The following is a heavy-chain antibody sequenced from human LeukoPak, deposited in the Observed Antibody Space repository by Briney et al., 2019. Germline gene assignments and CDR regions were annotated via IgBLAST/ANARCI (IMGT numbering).Heavy chain of an antibody. V-gene: IGHV1-18*01. Sequence: ASVKVSCKPSGYTFSSYGISCVRQAPGHRLEWMGCTSAYNGDTKYAQSVQDRITMTTATTTTTAYMELRSLSSDDTAVYYCARPANMHLDWFMDYWGQGTLVTVSS. CDR2: TSAYNGDT. D-gene: IGHD3-9*01. CDR1: GYTFSSYG. CDR3: ARPANMHLDWFMDY. J-gene: IGHJ4*02.